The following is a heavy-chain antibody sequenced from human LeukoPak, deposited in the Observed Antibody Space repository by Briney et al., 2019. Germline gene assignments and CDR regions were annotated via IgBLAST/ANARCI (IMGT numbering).Heavy chain of an antibody. D-gene: IGHD4-17*01. Sequence: GGSLRLSCAASGFTLSTYWMSWVRQAPGKGLEWVANIKQDGSEKYYVDSVKGRFTISRDNAKNSLYLQMNSLRAEDTAVYYCAREEGTYGGFVYWGQGTLVTVSS. CDR3: AREEGTYGGFVY. J-gene: IGHJ4*02. CDR2: IKQDGSEK. CDR1: GFTLSTYW. V-gene: IGHV3-7*01.